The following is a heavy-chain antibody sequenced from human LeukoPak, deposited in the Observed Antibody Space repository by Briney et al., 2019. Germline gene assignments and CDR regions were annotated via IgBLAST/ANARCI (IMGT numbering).Heavy chain of an antibody. CDR2: ISAYNGNT. CDR1: GYTFTSYG. V-gene: IGHV1-18*01. CDR3: ARVFTMVRGARGADWFDP. J-gene: IGHJ5*02. D-gene: IGHD3-10*01. Sequence: GASVKVSCKASGYTFTSYGISRVRQAPGQGLEWMGWISAYNGNTNCAQKLQGRVTMTTDTSTSTAYMELRSLRSDDTAVYYCARVFTMVRGARGADWFDPWGQGTLVTVSS.